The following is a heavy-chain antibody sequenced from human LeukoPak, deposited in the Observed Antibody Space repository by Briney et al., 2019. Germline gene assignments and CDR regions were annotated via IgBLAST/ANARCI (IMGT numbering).Heavy chain of an antibody. CDR2: IYYSGST. Sequence: PSETLSLTCTVSGGSISSYYWSWIRQPPGKGLEWIGYIYYSGSTNYNPSLKSRVTISVDTSKNQFSLKLSSVTAADTAVYYCARYSGSYRDAFDIWGQGTMATVSS. CDR1: GGSISSYY. V-gene: IGHV4-59*01. D-gene: IGHD1-26*01. CDR3: ARYSGSYRDAFDI. J-gene: IGHJ3*02.